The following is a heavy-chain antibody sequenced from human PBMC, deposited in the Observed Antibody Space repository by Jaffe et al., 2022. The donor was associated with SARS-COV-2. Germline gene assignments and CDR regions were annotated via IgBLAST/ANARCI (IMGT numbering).Heavy chain of an antibody. CDR2: IKNRAHGGTA. D-gene: IGHD2-2*01. V-gene: IGHV3-15*01. J-gene: IGHJ4*02. Sequence: EVQLVESGGGLVKPGGSLRLSCAASGFTFSNVWMTWVRQAPGRGLQWVGRIKNRAHGGTADYAVPLKDRFTISRDDSKNMLYLQMSSLETEDTAVYYCSTWFASSPWTSRTRELWGQGTLVTVSS. CDR3: STWFASSPWTSRTREL. CDR1: GFTFSNVW.